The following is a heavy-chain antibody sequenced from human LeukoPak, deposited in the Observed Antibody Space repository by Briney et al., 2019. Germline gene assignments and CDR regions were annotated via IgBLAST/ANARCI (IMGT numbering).Heavy chain of an antibody. V-gene: IGHV4-4*07. Sequence: SETLSLTCTVSSGSISGSYYWYWIRQPAGKGLEWIGRIYASGSTNCDPSLKSRVTISVDKSNNQFSLMVTSVTAADTAVYYCARGKQNAVDYWGQGILVTVSS. J-gene: IGHJ4*02. CDR2: IYASGST. D-gene: IGHD1-1*01. CDR3: ARGKQNAVDY. CDR1: SGSISGSYY.